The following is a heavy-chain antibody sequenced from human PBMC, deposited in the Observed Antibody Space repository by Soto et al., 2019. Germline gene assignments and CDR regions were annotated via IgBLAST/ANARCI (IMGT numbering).Heavy chain of an antibody. CDR1: GLTFSRAD. D-gene: IGHD1-1*01. CDR2: RGGSGLST. CDR3: VTHSWNY. Sequence: EVQLLESGGGLVQPGGSLRLSCVVSGLTFSRADLSGVRQPPGKGLEWVSARGGSGLSTHYVDSVKGRFTISRDSSKNTLYLQMNSLSAEDTAVYYCVTHSWNYWGQGPLVTVSS. J-gene: IGHJ4*02. V-gene: IGHV3-23*01.